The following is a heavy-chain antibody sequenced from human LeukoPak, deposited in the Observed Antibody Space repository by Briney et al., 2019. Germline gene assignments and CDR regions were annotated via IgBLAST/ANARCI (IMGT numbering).Heavy chain of an antibody. CDR2: INPNSGGT. CDR3: ARDEYSSGWLPDYYGMDV. CDR1: GYTFTSYY. J-gene: IGHJ6*02. V-gene: IGHV1-2*02. D-gene: IGHD6-19*01. Sequence: ASVKVSCKASGYTFTSYYIHWVRQAPGQGLEWMGWINPNSGGTNYAQKFQGRVTMTRDTSISTAYMELSRLRSDDTAVYYCARDEYSSGWLPDYYGMDVWGQGTTVTVSS.